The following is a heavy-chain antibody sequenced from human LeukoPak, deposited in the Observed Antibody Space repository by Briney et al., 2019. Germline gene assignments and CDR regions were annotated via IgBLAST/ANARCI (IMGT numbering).Heavy chain of an antibody. CDR1: GGSFSGYY. D-gene: IGHD4-17*01. CDR3: ARAPTYGDYVKPFDY. V-gene: IGHV4-34*01. CDR2: INHSGST. J-gene: IGHJ4*02. Sequence: SETLSLTCAVYGGSFSGYYWSWIRQPPGKGLEWIGEINHSGSTNYNPSLKSRVTISVDTSKNQFSLKLSSVTATDTAVYYCARAPTYGDYVKPFDYWGQGTLVTVSS.